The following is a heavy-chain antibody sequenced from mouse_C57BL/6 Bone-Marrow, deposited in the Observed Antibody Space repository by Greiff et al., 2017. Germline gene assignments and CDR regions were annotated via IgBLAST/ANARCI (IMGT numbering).Heavy chain of an antibody. J-gene: IGHJ3*01. CDR2: IYPGDGDT. CDR3: AREGLRAWFAY. Sequence: QVQLQQSGPELVKPGASVKISCKASGYAFSSSWMNWVKQRPGKGLEWIGRIYPGDGDTNYNGKFKGKATLTADKSSSTAYMQLSSLTSEDSAVYFCAREGLRAWFAYWGQGTLVTVSA. V-gene: IGHV1-82*01. D-gene: IGHD2-4*01. CDR1: GYAFSSSW.